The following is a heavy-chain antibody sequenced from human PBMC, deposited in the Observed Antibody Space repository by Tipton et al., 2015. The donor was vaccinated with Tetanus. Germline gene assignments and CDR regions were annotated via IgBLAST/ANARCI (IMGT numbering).Heavy chain of an antibody. CDR3: ARDLRNYYDSSGYSDY. D-gene: IGHD3-22*01. J-gene: IGHJ4*02. CDR2: ISSTSAYI. CDR1: GFSIGNYR. V-gene: IGHV3-21*01. Sequence: SLRLSCAVSGFSIGNYRMNWVRQAPGKGLEWVASISSTSAYIYYADSVKGRFTISRDNAKNSLYLQMNSLRAEDTAVYYCARDLRNYYDSSGYSDYWGQGTLVTVSS.